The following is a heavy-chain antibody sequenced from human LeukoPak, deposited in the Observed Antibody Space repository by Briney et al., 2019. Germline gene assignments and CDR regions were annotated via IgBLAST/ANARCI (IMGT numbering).Heavy chain of an antibody. V-gene: IGHV1-46*01. Sequence: ASVKVSCKASGYTFTSYYMRWVRQAPGQGLEWMGIINPSGGSTSYAQKFQGRVTKTRDTSTSTVYMELSSLRSEDTAVYYCARDYSNFWSGYNHAIPQGHLGWFDPWGQGTLVTVSS. J-gene: IGHJ5*02. CDR2: INPSGGST. D-gene: IGHD3-3*01. CDR1: GYTFTSYY. CDR3: ARDYSNFWSGYNHAIPQGHLGWFDP.